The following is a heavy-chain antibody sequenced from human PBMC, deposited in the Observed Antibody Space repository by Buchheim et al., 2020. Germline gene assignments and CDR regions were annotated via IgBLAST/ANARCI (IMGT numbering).Heavy chain of an antibody. Sequence: QVQLQQWGAGLLKPSETLSLTCAVYGGSFSGYYWSWIRQPPGKGLEWIGEINHSGSTNYNPSLKSRVTISVDTSKNQFSLKLSSVTAADTAVYYCARIVGAEKNWFDPWGQGTL. J-gene: IGHJ5*02. V-gene: IGHV4-34*01. D-gene: IGHD1-26*01. CDR3: ARIVGAEKNWFDP. CDR2: INHSGST. CDR1: GGSFSGYY.